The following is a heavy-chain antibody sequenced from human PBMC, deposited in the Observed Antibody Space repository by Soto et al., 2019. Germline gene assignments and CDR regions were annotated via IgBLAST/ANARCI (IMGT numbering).Heavy chain of an antibody. CDR2: ISSSSSDI. Sequence: EVQLVESGGGLVKPGGSLRLSCAASGFTFSSYSMNWVRQAPGKGLEWVSSISSSSSDIYYADSVKGRFTISRDNAKNSLNLQMNSLRAEDTAVYYCARAPYYYYSSGYWAYWGQGTLVTVSS. D-gene: IGHD3-22*01. V-gene: IGHV3-21*01. J-gene: IGHJ4*02. CDR3: ARAPYYYYSSGYWAY. CDR1: GFTFSSYS.